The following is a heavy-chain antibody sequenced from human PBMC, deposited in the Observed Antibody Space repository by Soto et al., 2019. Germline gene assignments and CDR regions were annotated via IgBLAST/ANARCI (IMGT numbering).Heavy chain of an antibody. D-gene: IGHD3-22*01. Sequence: GASVKVSCKASGGTFSSYAISWLRQSPGQGLEWMGGIIPIFGTANYAQKFQGRVTITADESTSTAYMELSSLRPEDTAVYYCARVGVNYYDSSGYYAHDAFDIWGQGTMVTVSS. CDR2: IIPIFGTA. J-gene: IGHJ3*02. CDR3: ARVGVNYYDSSGYYAHDAFDI. V-gene: IGHV1-69*13. CDR1: GGTFSSYA.